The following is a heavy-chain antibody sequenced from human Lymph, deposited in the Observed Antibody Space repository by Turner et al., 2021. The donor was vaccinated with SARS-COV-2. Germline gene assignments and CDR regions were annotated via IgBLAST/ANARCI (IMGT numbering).Heavy chain of an antibody. CDR2: INAYNGNT. J-gene: IGHJ6*02. V-gene: IGHV1-18*04. CDR3: ARQWFGELFPFTAADYYGMDV. CDR1: GYTFTSYG. Sequence: QVQLVQSGAEVKKPGASVKVSCKASGYTFTSYGISWVRQAPGQGLEWMGWINAYNGNTNYAQKLQGRVTMTTDTSTSTAYMEVRSLRSDDTAVYYCARQWFGELFPFTAADYYGMDVWGQGTTVTVSS. D-gene: IGHD3-10*01.